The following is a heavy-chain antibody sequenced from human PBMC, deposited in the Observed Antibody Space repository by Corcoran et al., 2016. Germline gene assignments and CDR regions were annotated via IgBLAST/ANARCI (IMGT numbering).Heavy chain of an antibody. CDR3: TTDPLDYSNLNWFDP. CDR1: GFTFSNAW. J-gene: IGHJ5*02. V-gene: IGHV3-15*01. D-gene: IGHD4-4*01. CDR2: IKSKTDGGTT. Sequence: EVQLVESGGGLVKPGGSLRLSCAASGFTFSNAWMSWVRQAPGKGLEWVGRIKSKTDGGTTDYAAPVKGRFTISRDDSKNTLYLQMNSLKTEDTAVYYCTTDPLDYSNLNWFDPWGQGTLVTVSS.